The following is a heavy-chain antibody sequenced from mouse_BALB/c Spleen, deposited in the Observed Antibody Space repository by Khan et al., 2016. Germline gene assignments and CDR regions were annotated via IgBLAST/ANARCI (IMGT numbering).Heavy chain of an antibody. Sequence: EVQLLESGPGLVKPSQSLSLTCTVTGYSITSDYAWNWIRQFPGNKLEWMGYISYSGSTRYYPSLKSRISITRDTSKNQFFLQLNSVTTEDTATYFCARTPTAYYAMDYWGQGTSVTVSS. D-gene: IGHD1-2*01. CDR3: ARTPTAYYAMDY. J-gene: IGHJ4*01. V-gene: IGHV3-2*02. CDR1: GYSITSDYA. CDR2: ISYSGST.